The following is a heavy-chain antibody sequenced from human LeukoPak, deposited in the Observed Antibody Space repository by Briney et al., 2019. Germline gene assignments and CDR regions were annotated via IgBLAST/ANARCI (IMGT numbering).Heavy chain of an antibody. CDR1: GGTFSRYS. Sequence: GASVKVSCKASGGTFSRYSISWVRQAPGQGLEWMGRIIPILNITNYAQKFQGRVTITADKFTNTAYMELNSLRSEDTAMYYCARGRYYGSGSENWFDSWGQGTLVTVSS. V-gene: IGHV1-69*02. CDR3: ARGRYYGSGSENWFDS. J-gene: IGHJ5*01. CDR2: IIPILNIT. D-gene: IGHD3-10*01.